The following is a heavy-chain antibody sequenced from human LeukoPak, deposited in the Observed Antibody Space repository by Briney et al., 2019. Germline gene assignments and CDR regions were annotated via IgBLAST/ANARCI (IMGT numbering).Heavy chain of an antibody. D-gene: IGHD6-25*01. CDR3: ARHTLGPQRTRDGFDI. Sequence: SETLSLTCTVSGASVSSYYWSWIRQPPRQGLERIGYIYHSGSTSHNPSLKSRVTISVDTSKNQFSLRLSSVTAADTAVYYCARHTLGPQRTRDGFDIWGQGTMVTVSS. CDR2: IYHSGST. J-gene: IGHJ3*02. CDR1: GASVSSYY. V-gene: IGHV4-59*08.